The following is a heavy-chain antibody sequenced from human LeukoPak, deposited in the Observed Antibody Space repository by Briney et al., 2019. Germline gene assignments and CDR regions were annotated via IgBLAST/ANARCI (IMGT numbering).Heavy chain of an antibody. CDR3: ARARSITMIVVVIHPPDY. CDR2: ISAYNGNT. Sequence: ASVKVSCKASGYTFTSYGISWVRQAPGQGLEWMGWISAYNGNTNYAQKPQGRVTMTTDTSTSTAYMELRSLRSDDTAVYYCARARSITMIVVVIHPPDYWGQGTLVTVSS. D-gene: IGHD3-22*01. CDR1: GYTFTSYG. V-gene: IGHV1-18*01. J-gene: IGHJ4*02.